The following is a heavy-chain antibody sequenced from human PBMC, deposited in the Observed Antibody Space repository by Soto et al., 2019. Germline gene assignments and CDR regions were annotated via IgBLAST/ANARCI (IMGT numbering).Heavy chain of an antibody. CDR2: ISAYNGNT. CDR1: GYTFTSYG. V-gene: IGHV1-18*01. CDR3: ARDVNVGYCSGGSCYFQD. Sequence: QVQLVQSGAEVKKPGASVKVSCKASGYTFTSYGISWVRQAPGQGLEWMGWISAYNGNTNYAQKLQGRVTMTTDTSTRTAYMELRSLRSDDTAVYYCARDVNVGYCSGGSCYFQDWGQGTLVTVSS. J-gene: IGHJ4*02. D-gene: IGHD2-15*01.